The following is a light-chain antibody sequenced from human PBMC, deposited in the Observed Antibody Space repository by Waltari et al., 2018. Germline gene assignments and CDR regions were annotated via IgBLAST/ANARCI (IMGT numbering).Light chain of an antibody. CDR1: PAITNY. CDR3: QQSHSAPLA. J-gene: IGKJ4*01. Sequence: DIQMTQSPSSLSSSSGDRVTITCRASPAITNYLNWYQPRPGLAPKLLIYAASTLQGGVPTRFSGSGSGTDFTLTISSLQIEDFATYYCQQSHSAPLAFGGGTRLEI. CDR2: AAS. V-gene: IGKV1-39*01.